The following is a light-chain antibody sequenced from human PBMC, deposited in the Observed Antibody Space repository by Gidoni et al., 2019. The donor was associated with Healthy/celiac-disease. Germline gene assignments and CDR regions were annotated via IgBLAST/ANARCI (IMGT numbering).Light chain of an antibody. V-gene: IGKV3-20*01. CDR1: QSVSSSY. CDR3: QQYGSSRWT. Sequence: EIVLTQSPGPLSLSPGERATLSCRASQSVSSSYLAWYQHNPGQAPRLLIYGASSRATGIPDRFSGSGSGTDFTLTISRLEPEDFAVYYCQQYGSSRWTFGQGTKVEIK. J-gene: IGKJ1*01. CDR2: GAS.